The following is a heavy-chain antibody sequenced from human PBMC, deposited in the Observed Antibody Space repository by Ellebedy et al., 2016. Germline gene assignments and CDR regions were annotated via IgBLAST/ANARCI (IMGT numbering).Heavy chain of an antibody. V-gene: IGHV5-10-1*01. J-gene: IGHJ5*02. Sequence: ASVKVSCKGSGYSFTSYWISWVRQMPGKGLEWMGRIDPSDSYTNYSPSFQGHVTISADKSISTAYLQWSSLKASDTAMYYCARLYSGSYFDWFDPWGQGTLVTVSS. CDR2: IDPSDSYT. CDR1: GYSFTSYW. CDR3: ARLYSGSYFDWFDP. D-gene: IGHD1-26*01.